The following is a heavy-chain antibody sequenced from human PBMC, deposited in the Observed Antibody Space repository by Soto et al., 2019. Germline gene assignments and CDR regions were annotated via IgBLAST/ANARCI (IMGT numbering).Heavy chain of an antibody. CDR1: GFSVRGYG. D-gene: IGHD5-12*01. V-gene: IGHV3-23*04. CDR3: EGSWT. J-gene: IGHJ3*01. Sequence: VQLVESGGDLTQPGGSLRLSCAASGFSVRGYGMSWVRQAPGKALEWVSGISGRDDTTYYTDSVRGRFTISKDTSTNTLYLQMNSLGVEDTAVYYCEGSWTWGQGTMVTVSS. CDR2: ISGRDDTT.